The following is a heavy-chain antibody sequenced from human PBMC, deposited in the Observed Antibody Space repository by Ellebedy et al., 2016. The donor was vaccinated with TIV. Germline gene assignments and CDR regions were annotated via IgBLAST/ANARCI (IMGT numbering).Heavy chain of an antibody. CDR1: GYTFTGYY. CDR2: INPNSGGT. J-gene: IGHJ4*02. D-gene: IGHD2-15*01. CDR3: AAVYYGYCSGGSCYSDY. V-gene: IGHV1-2*02. Sequence: ASVKVSXXASGYTFTGYYMHWVRQAPGQGLEWMGWINPNSGGTNYAQKFQGRVTMTRDTSISTAYMELSRLRSDDTAVYYCAAVYYGYCSGGSCYSDYWGQGTLVTVSS.